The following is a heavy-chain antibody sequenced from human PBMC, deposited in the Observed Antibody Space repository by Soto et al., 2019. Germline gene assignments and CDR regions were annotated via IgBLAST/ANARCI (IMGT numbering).Heavy chain of an antibody. CDR1: GGSISSDTYY. Sequence: KPSETLSLTCTISGGSISSDTYYWGWIRQPPGKGLEWIGSIYSTGNTYDNPSLKSRVTISMDTSKNQFSLKLTSATAADTAVYYCARHSSWFDPWGQGTLVTVSS. V-gene: IGHV4-39*01. J-gene: IGHJ5*02. CDR2: IYSTGNT. CDR3: ARHSSWFDP.